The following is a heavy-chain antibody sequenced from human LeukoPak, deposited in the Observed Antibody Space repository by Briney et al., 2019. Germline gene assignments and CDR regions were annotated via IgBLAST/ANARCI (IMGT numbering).Heavy chain of an antibody. V-gene: IGHV3-64D*06. CDR2: IGSTGDST. D-gene: IGHD3-10*01. CDR3: VYTHPSGSYDY. Sequence: GGSLRLSCSASGFTFRNYAMHWVRQAPGKRLEYVSAIGSTGDSTYYADSVKGRFTISRDNSKNTLYLQMSSLRAEDTALYHCVYTHPSGSYDYWGQGTLVTVSS. J-gene: IGHJ4*02. CDR1: GFTFRNYA.